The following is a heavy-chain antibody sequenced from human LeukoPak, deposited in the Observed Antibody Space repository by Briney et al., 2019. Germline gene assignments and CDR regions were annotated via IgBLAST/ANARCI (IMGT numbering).Heavy chain of an antibody. Sequence: SQTLSLTCAVSGGSISSGGYSWSWIRQPPGKGLEWIGYIYHSGSTYYNPSLKSRVTISVDRSKNQFSLKLSSVTAADTAVYYCARVDCSGGSCYRGANGAFDIWGQGTMVTVSS. D-gene: IGHD2-15*01. CDR1: GGSISSGGYS. CDR3: ARVDCSGGSCYRGANGAFDI. J-gene: IGHJ3*02. CDR2: IYHSGST. V-gene: IGHV4-30-2*01.